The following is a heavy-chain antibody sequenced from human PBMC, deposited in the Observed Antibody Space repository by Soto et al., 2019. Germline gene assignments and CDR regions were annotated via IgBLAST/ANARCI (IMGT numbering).Heavy chain of an antibody. CDR3: ARDLDGGYYYYMDV. CDR1: GVTFSSYS. Sequence: KTGGSLRLSCAASGVTFSSYSMNWVRQAPGKGLEWVSSISSSSSYIYYADSVKGRFTISRDNAKNTLYLQMNSLRAEDTAVYYCARDLDGGYYYYMDVWGKGTTVTVSS. J-gene: IGHJ6*03. CDR2: ISSSSSYI. V-gene: IGHV3-21*04. D-gene: IGHD3-3*01.